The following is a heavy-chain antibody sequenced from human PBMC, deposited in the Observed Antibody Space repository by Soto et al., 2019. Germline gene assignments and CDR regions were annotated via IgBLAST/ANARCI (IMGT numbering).Heavy chain of an antibody. CDR3: AHISSSWYMDYFDY. V-gene: IGHV2-5*02. Sequence: SGPTLVNPTQTLTLTCTFSGFSLSTSGVGVGWIRQPPGKALEWLALIYWDDDRRYSPSLKSRLTITKDTSKNQVVLTMTNMDPVDTATYYCAHISSSWYMDYFDYWGQGTLVTVSS. CDR1: GFSLSTSGVG. D-gene: IGHD6-13*01. J-gene: IGHJ4*02. CDR2: IYWDDDR.